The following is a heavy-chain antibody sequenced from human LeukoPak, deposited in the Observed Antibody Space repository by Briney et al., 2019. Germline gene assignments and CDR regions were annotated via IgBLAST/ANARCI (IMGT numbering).Heavy chain of an antibody. V-gene: IGHV4-59*08. CDR2: IYYSGST. CDR1: GGSFSGYY. D-gene: IGHD3-22*01. CDR3: ARTYYYDSSDLYYFDY. J-gene: IGHJ4*02. Sequence: SETLSLTCAVYGGSFSGYYWSWIRQPPGKGLEWIGYIYYSGSTNYNPSLKSRVTISVDTSKNQFSLKLSSVTAADTAVYYCARTYYYDSSDLYYFDYWGQGTLVTVSS.